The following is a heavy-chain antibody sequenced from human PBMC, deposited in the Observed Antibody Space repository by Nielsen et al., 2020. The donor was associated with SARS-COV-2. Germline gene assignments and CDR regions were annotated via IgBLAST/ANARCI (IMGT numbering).Heavy chain of an antibody. D-gene: IGHD3-3*01. J-gene: IGHJ4*02. CDR3: VGGATIFGVVIDEPYFDY. V-gene: IGHV4-31*03. CDR2: IYYSGCT. Sequence: SETLSLTCTVSGGSISSGGYYWSWIRQHPGKGLEWIGYIYYSGCTYYNPSLKSRVTLSVDTSKNQFSLKLSSVTAADTAVYYCVGGATIFGVVIDEPYFDYWGQGTLVTVSS. CDR1: GGSISSGGYY.